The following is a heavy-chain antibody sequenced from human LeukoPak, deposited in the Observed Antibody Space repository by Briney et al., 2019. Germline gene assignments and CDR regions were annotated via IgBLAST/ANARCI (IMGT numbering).Heavy chain of an antibody. J-gene: IGHJ4*02. Sequence: GGSLRLSCTASGFSFSGHWMHWARQLPGKGLVWVSRISPTGSTTSYADSVKGRFTVSRDNAKNTLYLQVNNLRAEDTTVYYCARGPNSNWSGLDFWGQGTLLTVSS. CDR2: ISPTGSTT. CDR3: ARGPNSNWSGLDF. V-gene: IGHV3-74*01. D-gene: IGHD6-6*01. CDR1: GFSFSGHW.